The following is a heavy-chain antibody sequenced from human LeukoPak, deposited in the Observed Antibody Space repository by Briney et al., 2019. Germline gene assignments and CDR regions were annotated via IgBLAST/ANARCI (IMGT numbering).Heavy chain of an antibody. J-gene: IGHJ6*02. V-gene: IGHV3-30-3*01. D-gene: IGHD4-17*01. Sequence: GGSLRLSCAASGFTFSSYAMHWVRQAPRKGLEWVAVISYDGSNKYYADSVKGRFTISRDNSKNTLYLQMNSLRAEDTAVYYCARDRGKSGDYRMDSYYYGMDVWGQGTTVTVSS. CDR3: ARDRGKSGDYRMDSYYYGMDV. CDR1: GFTFSSYA. CDR2: ISYDGSNK.